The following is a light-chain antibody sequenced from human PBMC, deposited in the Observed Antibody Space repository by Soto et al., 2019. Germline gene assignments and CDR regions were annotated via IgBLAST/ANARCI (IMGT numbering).Light chain of an antibody. Sequence: VLTQPPSVSGAPGQRVTISCTGSSSNIGTPYDVHWYQQLPGTAPKLLIYGNSNRPSGVPDRFSGSKSGTSASLAITGLQAEDEADYYCQSYDSSLSGYVIFGGGTKVTVL. CDR2: GNS. V-gene: IGLV1-40*01. J-gene: IGLJ2*01. CDR1: SSNIGTPYD. CDR3: QSYDSSLSGYVI.